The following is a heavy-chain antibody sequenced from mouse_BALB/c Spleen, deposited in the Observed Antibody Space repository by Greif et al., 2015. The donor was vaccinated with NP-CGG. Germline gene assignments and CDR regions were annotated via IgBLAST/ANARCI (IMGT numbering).Heavy chain of an antibody. D-gene: IGHD1-1*01. J-gene: IGHJ4*01. CDR3: ARDYGSSYDYAMDY. Sequence: VQLVESGPGLVAPSQSLSITCTVSGFSLTGYGVNWVRQPPGKGLEWLGMIWGDGSTDYNSALRSRLSISKDNSKSQVFLKMNSLQTDDTARYYCARDYGSSYDYAMDYWGQGTSVTVSS. V-gene: IGHV2-6-7*01. CDR2: IWGDGST. CDR1: GFSLTGYG.